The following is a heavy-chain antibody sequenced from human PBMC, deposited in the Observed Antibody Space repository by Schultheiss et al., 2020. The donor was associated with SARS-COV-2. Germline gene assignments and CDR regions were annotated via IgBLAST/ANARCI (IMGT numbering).Heavy chain of an antibody. Sequence: GGSLRLSCAASGFTFSSYSMNWVRQAPGKGLEWVSSISSSSSYIYYADSVKGRFTISRDNAKNSLYLQMNSLRAEDTAVYYCAREPQRGIVVVPAALPYDAFDIWGQGTMVTVSS. CDR1: GFTFSSYS. CDR3: AREPQRGIVVVPAALPYDAFDI. D-gene: IGHD2-2*01. J-gene: IGHJ3*02. CDR2: ISSSSSYI. V-gene: IGHV3-21*01.